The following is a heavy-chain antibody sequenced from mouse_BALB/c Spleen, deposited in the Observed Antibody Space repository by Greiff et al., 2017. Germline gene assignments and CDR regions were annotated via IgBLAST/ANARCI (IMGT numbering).Heavy chain of an antibody. CDR2: ISTYYGNT. V-gene: IGHV1-67*01. D-gene: IGHD2-4*01. Sequence: QVQLQQSGPELVRPGVSVKLSCKGSSYTFTDYAMHWVKQSHAKSLEWIGVISTYYGNTNYNQKFKGKATMTVDKSSSTAYMELARLTYEDSAVYYCARGDYDEDWYFDVWGAGTTVTVSS. CDR3: ARGDYDEDWYFDV. J-gene: IGHJ1*01. CDR1: SYTFTDYA.